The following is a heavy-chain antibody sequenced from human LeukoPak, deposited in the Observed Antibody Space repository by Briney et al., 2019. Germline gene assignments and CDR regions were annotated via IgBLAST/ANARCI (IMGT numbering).Heavy chain of an antibody. D-gene: IGHD2-15*01. Sequence: SVKVSCKASGGTFSNYAFSWVRQAPGQGLEWMGGIIPIFPTANYAQKFQGRATITADESTTTAYMELSSLRSEDTAVYYCARAPGLYCSGGSCPQSEYYDFMDVWGKGAMVTISS. CDR2: IIPIFPTA. CDR1: GGTFSNYA. CDR3: ARAPGLYCSGGSCPQSEYYDFMDV. J-gene: IGHJ6*03. V-gene: IGHV1-69*01.